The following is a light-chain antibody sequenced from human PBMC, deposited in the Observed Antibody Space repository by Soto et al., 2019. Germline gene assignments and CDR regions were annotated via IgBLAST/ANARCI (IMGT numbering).Light chain of an antibody. CDR3: QQYGSSPLT. CDR2: GAS. Sequence: ENVLTQSPATLSLSPGERATLSCRASQSVSSSYLAWYQQKPGQAPRLLIYGASSRATGITDRFSGSGSGTDFTLTISRLEPEDFAVYYCQQYGSSPLTFGGGTKVEIK. J-gene: IGKJ4*01. V-gene: IGKV3-20*01. CDR1: QSVSSSY.